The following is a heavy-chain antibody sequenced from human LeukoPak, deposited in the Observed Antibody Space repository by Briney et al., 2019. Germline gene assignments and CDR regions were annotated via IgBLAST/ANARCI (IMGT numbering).Heavy chain of an antibody. CDR2: IYYSGST. CDR1: GGSISSSSYY. J-gene: IGHJ6*02. V-gene: IGHV4-61*05. Sequence: SETLSLTCTVSGGSISSSSYYWGWIRQPPGKGLEWIGYIYYSGSTNYNPSLKSRVTISVDTSKDQFSLKMRSVTGADPAVYYCARGRYYDGMDVWGQGTTVTVSS. CDR3: ARGRYYDGMDV.